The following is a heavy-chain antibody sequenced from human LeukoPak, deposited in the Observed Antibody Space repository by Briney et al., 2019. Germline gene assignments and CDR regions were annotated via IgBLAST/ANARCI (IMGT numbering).Heavy chain of an antibody. V-gene: IGHV3-48*03. J-gene: IGHJ4*02. CDR1: GFTFSSYE. Sequence: GGSLRLSCAASGFTFSSYEMNWVRQAPGKGLEWVSYISSSGSTIYYADSVKGRFTISRDNAKNSLYLQMNSLRVEDTAVYYCARDWSSSGWYGFNDYWGQGTLVTVSS. D-gene: IGHD6-19*01. CDR2: ISSSGSTI. CDR3: ARDWSSSGWYGFNDY.